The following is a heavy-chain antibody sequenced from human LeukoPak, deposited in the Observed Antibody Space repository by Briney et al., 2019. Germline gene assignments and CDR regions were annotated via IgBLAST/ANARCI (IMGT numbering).Heavy chain of an antibody. V-gene: IGHV3-30-3*01. CDR3: ARDDRGYSGYHFDH. CDR1: GFTFSSYT. D-gene: IGHD5-12*01. CDR2: QDGNNK. Sequence: GGSLRLSCAASGFTFSSYTFHWVRQAPGKGLEWVAVQDGNNKYYTDSVQGRFTISRDNSKNTLYLQMNSLRAEDTAVYYCARDDRGYSGYHFDHWGQGTLVTVSS. J-gene: IGHJ4*02.